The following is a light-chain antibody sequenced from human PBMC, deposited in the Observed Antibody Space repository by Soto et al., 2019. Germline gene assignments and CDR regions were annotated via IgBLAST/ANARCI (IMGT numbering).Light chain of an antibody. CDR1: STDVGRYNY. J-gene: IGLJ1*01. CDR3: SYSSSDSTYV. CDR2: DVS. V-gene: IGLV2-14*01. Sequence: QSALTQPASVSGSPGQSVTISCTGTSTDVGRYNYVSWYQQHPGKAPKLMVYDVSNRPSGVSNRFSGSKSGITASLTISGLQAEDEADYYCSYSSSDSTYVFGTGTKVTVL.